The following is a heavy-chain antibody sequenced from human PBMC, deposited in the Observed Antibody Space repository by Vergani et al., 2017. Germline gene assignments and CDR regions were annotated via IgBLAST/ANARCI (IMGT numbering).Heavy chain of an antibody. Sequence: QVQLVQSGAEVKKPGAPVKVSCKASGYTFTGYYMHWVRQAPGQGLEWMGWNNPNSGGTNYAQKFQGRVTMTRDTSIRTAYMELSRLRSEDTAVYYYARDYGYCSSTSCRNWFDPWVQGTLVTVSS. CDR2: NNPNSGGT. J-gene: IGHJ5*02. CDR1: GYTFTGYY. CDR3: ARDYGYCSSTSCRNWFDP. V-gene: IGHV1-2*02. D-gene: IGHD2-2*01.